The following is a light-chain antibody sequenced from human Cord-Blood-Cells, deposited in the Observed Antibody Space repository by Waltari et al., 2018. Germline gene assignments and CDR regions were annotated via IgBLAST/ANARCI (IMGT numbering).Light chain of an antibody. Sequence: DSQMTQSPSSLSASVGDSVTITCRASQSISSYLNWYQQKPGKAPKLLIYAASSLQSGVPSRFSGSGSGTDFTLTISSLQPEDFATYYCQQSYSTPYTFGQGTKLEIK. CDR2: AAS. CDR1: QSISSY. J-gene: IGKJ2*01. V-gene: IGKV1-39*01. CDR3: QQSYSTPYT.